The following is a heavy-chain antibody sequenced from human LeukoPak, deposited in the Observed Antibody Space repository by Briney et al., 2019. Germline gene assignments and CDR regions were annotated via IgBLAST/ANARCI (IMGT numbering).Heavy chain of an antibody. J-gene: IGHJ3*02. D-gene: IGHD1-26*01. CDR2: TYSGGST. Sequence: PGGSLRLSCAASGFTVSSNYMSWVRQAPGKGLEWVSVTYSGGSTYYADSVKGRFTISRDNSKNTLYLQMNSLRAEDTAVYHCARDVDSGSYQTGAFDIWGQGTMVTVSS. CDR1: GFTVSSNY. V-gene: IGHV3-66*01. CDR3: ARDVDSGSYQTGAFDI.